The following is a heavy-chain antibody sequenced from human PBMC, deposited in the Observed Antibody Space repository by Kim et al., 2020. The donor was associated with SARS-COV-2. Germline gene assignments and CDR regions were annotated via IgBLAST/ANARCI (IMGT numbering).Heavy chain of an antibody. Sequence: SETLSLTCAVYGGSFSGFYWSWICQRPGRGLELVGESNHSERTNYNSSLKSRVTISVDTSTNQFSLNLSSVTSAAVSVSYCAVRLSNTSGSGSHYYDL. V-gene: IGHV4-34*01. CDR2: SNHSERT. D-gene: IGHD3-10*01. J-gene: IGHJ2*01. CDR3: AVRLSNTSGSGSHYYDL. CDR1: GGSFSGFY.